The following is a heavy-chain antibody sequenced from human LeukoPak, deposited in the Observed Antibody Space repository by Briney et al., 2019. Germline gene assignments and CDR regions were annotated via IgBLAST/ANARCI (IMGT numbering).Heavy chain of an antibody. J-gene: IGHJ4*02. Sequence: GGSLRLSCVASGFTFSSYWMHWVRQAPGKGLVWVSHINSDGSSTTYADSVKGRFTISRDNAKNTLYLQMNSLRAEDTAVYYCAGDGLAAITFDYWGQEILVTVSS. D-gene: IGHD5-24*01. CDR1: GFTFSSYW. CDR3: AGDGLAAITFDY. V-gene: IGHV3-74*01. CDR2: INSDGSST.